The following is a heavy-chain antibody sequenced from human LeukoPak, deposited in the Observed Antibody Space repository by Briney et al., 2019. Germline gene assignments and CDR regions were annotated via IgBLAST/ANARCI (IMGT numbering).Heavy chain of an antibody. J-gene: IGHJ4*02. V-gene: IGHV3-20*04. D-gene: IGHD3-3*02. Sequence: PGGSRRLSCAPSGFTFVEDGLSWVRRAPGKGLEWLCAINYNGAITDYADSVKGRFTISRDNAKNSLYLRMDSLRAEDTALYYCARDRLGPSFSVSHFDLWGQATLVTVSS. CDR2: INYNGAIT. CDR1: GFTFVEDG. CDR3: ARDRLGPSFSVSHFDL.